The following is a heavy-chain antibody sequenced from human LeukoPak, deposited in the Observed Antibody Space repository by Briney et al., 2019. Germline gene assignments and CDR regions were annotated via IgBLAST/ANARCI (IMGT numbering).Heavy chain of an antibody. Sequence: KTSGTLSLTCTVSGVSINSHSWSWIRQPPGKGLEWIGYISYSGSTNYNSSLKSRLTTSVDTSKNQFSLNLSSVTAADTAVYYCARDERISIFGVVTHWYLNLWGRGTLVTVSS. J-gene: IGHJ2*01. CDR3: ARDERISIFGVVTHWYLNL. D-gene: IGHD3-3*01. CDR2: ISYSGST. CDR1: GVSINSHS. V-gene: IGHV4-59*11.